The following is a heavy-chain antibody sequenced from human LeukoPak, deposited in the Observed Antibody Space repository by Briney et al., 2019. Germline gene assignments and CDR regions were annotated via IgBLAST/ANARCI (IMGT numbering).Heavy chain of an antibody. Sequence: GGSLRLSCAASEFTVSSNYMTWVRQAPGKGLEWVSVIYSGGNTNYADSVKGRFTISRDNSKNTLYLQMNSLRADDTAVYYCAKGVLAAYRYNYYYMDVWGKGTTVTISS. CDR3: AKGVLAAYRYNYYYMDV. V-gene: IGHV3-66*01. J-gene: IGHJ6*03. CDR1: EFTVSSNY. CDR2: IYSGGNT. D-gene: IGHD6-25*01.